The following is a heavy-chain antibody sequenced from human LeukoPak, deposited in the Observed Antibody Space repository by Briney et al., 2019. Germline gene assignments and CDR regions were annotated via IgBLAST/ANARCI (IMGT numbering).Heavy chain of an antibody. V-gene: IGHV3-30*02. J-gene: IGHJ6*03. Sequence: PGGSLRLSCAASGVTFSSYGMHWVRQAPGKGLEWVAFIRYDGSNKYYADSVKGRFTISRDNSKNTLYLQMNSLRAEDTAVYYCARRAPAAISYFYMDVWGKGTSVTVSS. D-gene: IGHD2-2*01. CDR3: ARRAPAAISYFYMDV. CDR1: GVTFSSYG. CDR2: IRYDGSNK.